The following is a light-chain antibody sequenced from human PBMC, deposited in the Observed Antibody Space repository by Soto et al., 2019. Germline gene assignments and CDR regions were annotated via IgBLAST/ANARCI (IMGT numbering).Light chain of an antibody. CDR1: QSVSINY. CDR3: HQYSSSPQT. V-gene: IGKV3-20*01. J-gene: IGKJ1*01. Sequence: EVVLTQSPGTLSLSPGERVTLSCRASQSVSINYLAWYQQKPGQAPRLLIYGTFSRATGIPDRFSGSGSGTDFTLTISRLEPEDFAMYYCHQYSSSPQTFGQGTKVDIK. CDR2: GTF.